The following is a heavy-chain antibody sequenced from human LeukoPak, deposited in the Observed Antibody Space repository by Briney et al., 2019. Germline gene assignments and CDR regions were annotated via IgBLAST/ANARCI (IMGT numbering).Heavy chain of an antibody. CDR3: AKDQYIYGSSPFDF. CDR2: FSGGSGTT. V-gene: IGHV3-23*01. Sequence: GGSLRLSCAASGFTFSSYAMSWVRQAPGKGLEWVSSFSGGSGTTYYADSVKGRFTTSRDNSQNTLYLQMSSLRAEDTAIYYCAKDQYIYGSSPFDFWGQGTLVTVSP. J-gene: IGHJ4*02. D-gene: IGHD3-10*01. CDR1: GFTFSSYA.